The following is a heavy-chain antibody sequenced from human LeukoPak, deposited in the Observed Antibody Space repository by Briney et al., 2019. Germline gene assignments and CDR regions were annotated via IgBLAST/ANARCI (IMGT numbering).Heavy chain of an antibody. CDR1: GGPIRSSYYY. CDR2: IYDSGGT. D-gene: IGHD4-17*01. Sequence: SETLSLTCTVSGGPIRSSYYYWGWIRQPPGKGLEWIGSIYDSGGTYYNPSLKSRVTISVDTSKNQFSLKLNSVTAADTAVYYCAGDYGDYDLWGQGTLVTVSS. V-gene: IGHV4-39*01. CDR3: AGDYGDYDL. J-gene: IGHJ4*02.